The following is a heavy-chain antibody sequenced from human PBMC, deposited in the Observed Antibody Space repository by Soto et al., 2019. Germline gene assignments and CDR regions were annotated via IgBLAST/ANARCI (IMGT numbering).Heavy chain of an antibody. D-gene: IGHD2-2*01. CDR3: AKDPTLDPDIVVVPAALYYYYMDV. Sequence: GGSLRLSCAASGFTFSSYAMSWVRQAPGKGLEWVSAISGSGGSTYYADSVKGRFTISRDNSKNTLYLQMNSLRAEDTAVYYCAKDPTLDPDIVVVPAALYYYYMDVWGKGTTVTVSS. J-gene: IGHJ6*03. V-gene: IGHV3-23*01. CDR2: ISGSGGST. CDR1: GFTFSSYA.